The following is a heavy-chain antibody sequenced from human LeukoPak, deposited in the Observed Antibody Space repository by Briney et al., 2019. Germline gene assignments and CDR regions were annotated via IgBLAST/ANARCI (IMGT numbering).Heavy chain of an antibody. J-gene: IGHJ6*02. CDR1: GFTFSDHY. D-gene: IGHD2-15*01. Sequence: PGGSLRLSCAASGFTFSDHYMDWVRQAPGKGLEWVGRTRNKANSYTTEYAASVKGRFTISRDESKNSLYLQMNSLKIEDTVVYYCTRAVRKDNYGMDVWGQGTTVTVSS. CDR3: TRAVRKDNYGMDV. V-gene: IGHV3-72*01. CDR2: TRNKANSYTT.